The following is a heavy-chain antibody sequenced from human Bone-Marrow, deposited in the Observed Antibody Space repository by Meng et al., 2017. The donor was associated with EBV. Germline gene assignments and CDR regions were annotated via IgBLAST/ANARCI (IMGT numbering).Heavy chain of an antibody. CDR1: GFTFSSYW. CDR2: IGGSGGLI. V-gene: IGHV3-23*04. CDR3: AKSRGWDLLAWLDA. Sequence: DVQLVESXXGLVQXGGSLRLSCAASGFTFSSYWMHWVRQAPGKGPEWVAGIGGSGGLINYADSVKGRFTISTDKSKNTLFLQMNSLRVEDTAIYYCAKSRGWDLLAWLDAWGHGTLVTVSS. D-gene: IGHD2-15*01. J-gene: IGHJ5*01.